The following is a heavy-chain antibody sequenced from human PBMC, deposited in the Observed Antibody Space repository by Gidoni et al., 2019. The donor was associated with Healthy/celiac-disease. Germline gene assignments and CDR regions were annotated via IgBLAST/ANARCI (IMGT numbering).Heavy chain of an antibody. J-gene: IGHJ4*02. CDR2: RSYDGSNK. Sequence: QVQLVESGGGVVQPGRSLRLSCAASGFTFSSYGMHWVRPAPGKGLEWVAVRSYDGSNKYYADSVKGRFTISRDNSKNTLYLQMNSLRAEDTAVYYCAKAKMGIAVAGFDYWGQGTLVTVSS. CDR3: AKAKMGIAVAGFDY. V-gene: IGHV3-30*18. D-gene: IGHD6-19*01. CDR1: GFTFSSYG.